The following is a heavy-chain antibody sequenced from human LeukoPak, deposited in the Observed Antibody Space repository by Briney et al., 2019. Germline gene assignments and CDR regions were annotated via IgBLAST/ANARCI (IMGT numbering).Heavy chain of an antibody. V-gene: IGHV1-69*05. J-gene: IGHJ3*02. D-gene: IGHD5-18*01. CDR2: IIPIFGTA. CDR1: GDTFSSYA. CDR3: ATQYSYGYRGAFDI. Sequence: ASVKVSCKASGDTFSSYAISWVRQAPGQGLEWMGGIIPIFGTANYAQKFQGRVTITTDESTSTAYMELSSLRSEDTAVYYCATQYSYGYRGAFDIWGQGTMVTVSS.